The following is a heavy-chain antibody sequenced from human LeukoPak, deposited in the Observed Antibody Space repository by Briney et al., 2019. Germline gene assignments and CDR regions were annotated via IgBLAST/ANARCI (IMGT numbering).Heavy chain of an antibody. CDR2: INHSGST. Sequence: SETLSLTCTVSGGSTNTYYWSWIRQPPGKGLEWIGEINHSGSTNYNPSLKSRVTISVDTSRNQFSLKLSSVTAADTAVYYCASRLGYSYGYAFDIWGQGTMVTVSS. J-gene: IGHJ3*02. CDR3: ASRLGYSYGYAFDI. CDR1: GGSTNTYY. D-gene: IGHD5-18*01. V-gene: IGHV4-34*09.